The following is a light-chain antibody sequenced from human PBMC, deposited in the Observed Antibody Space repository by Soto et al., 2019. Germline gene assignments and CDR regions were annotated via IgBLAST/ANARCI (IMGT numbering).Light chain of an antibody. CDR3: QSYDSSLSGYV. CDR2: GNV. V-gene: IGLV1-40*01. Sequence: QSVLTQPPSVSGAPGQRVTISCTGSSSNIGAGFDFHWYQQLPGTAPKLLIYGNVDRPSGVPDRFSGSKSGTSASLAITGLQAEDEADYYCQSYDSSLSGYVFGTGTKLTVL. J-gene: IGLJ1*01. CDR1: SSNIGAGFD.